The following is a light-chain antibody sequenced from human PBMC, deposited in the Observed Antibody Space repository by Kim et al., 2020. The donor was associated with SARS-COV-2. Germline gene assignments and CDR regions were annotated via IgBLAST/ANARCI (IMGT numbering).Light chain of an antibody. CDR3: QQYNNWPPFT. CDR1: QNIKSN. V-gene: IGKV3-15*01. Sequence: EIVMTQSPATLSMSPGERATLSCRASQNIKSNLAWYQQKAGQAPRLLMYRASTRATGIPARFSGSGSGTEFTLTISSLQSEDFALYYCQQYNNWPPFTFGQGTRLEIK. J-gene: IGKJ5*01. CDR2: RAS.